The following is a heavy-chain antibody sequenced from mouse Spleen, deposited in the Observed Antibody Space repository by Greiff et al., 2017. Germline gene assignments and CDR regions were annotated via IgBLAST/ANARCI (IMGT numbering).Heavy chain of an antibody. Sequence: VQRVESGPELVKPGASVKISCKASGYAFSSSWMNWVKQRPGKGLEWIGRIYPGDGDTNYNGKFKGKATLTADKSSSTAYMQLSSLTSEDSAVYFCAKFITTVVAADYGGQGTTLTVSS. CDR1: GYAFSSSW. CDR3: AKFITTVVAADY. V-gene: IGHV1-82*01. J-gene: IGHJ2*01. CDR2: IYPGDGDT. D-gene: IGHD1-1*01.